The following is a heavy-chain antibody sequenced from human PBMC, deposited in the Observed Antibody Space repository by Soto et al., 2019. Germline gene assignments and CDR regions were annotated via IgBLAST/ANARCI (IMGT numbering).Heavy chain of an antibody. Sequence: PSAPQPLTCAVYEGYFRGYYWSWIRQTPGKGLEWIGDINHRGGTNYNPSLKSRVTISVDTSNSQFSLKLKSVTAADTALYYCARGAGFLNYWGQGTQVTVSS. V-gene: IGHV4-34*01. CDR1: EGYFRGYY. D-gene: IGHD6-25*01. CDR3: ARGAGFLNY. J-gene: IGHJ4*02. CDR2: INHRGGT.